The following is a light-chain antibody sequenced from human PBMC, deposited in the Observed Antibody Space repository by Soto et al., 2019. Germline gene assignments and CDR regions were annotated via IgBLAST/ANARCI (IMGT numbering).Light chain of an antibody. Sequence: QSALTQPASVSGSPGQSITISCTGTSSDVGDHNYVSWYQQYPGKAPKLMIYDVSNRPSGVSNRFSGSKSGNTASLTISGLQADDEANYHCSSYTSNNTLVFGGGTKLTVL. CDR3: SSYTSNNTLV. CDR1: SSDVGDHNY. CDR2: DVS. J-gene: IGLJ2*01. V-gene: IGLV2-14*03.